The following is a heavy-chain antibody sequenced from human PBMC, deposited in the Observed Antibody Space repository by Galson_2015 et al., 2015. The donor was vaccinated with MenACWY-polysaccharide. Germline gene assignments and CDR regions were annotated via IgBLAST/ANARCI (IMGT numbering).Heavy chain of an antibody. CDR1: RGSISSYY. J-gene: IGHJ4*02. Sequence: LSLTCNVSRGSISSYYWSWIRQPAGKGLEWIGHISTSGSTDYNPSLKSRVTLSLDISNNQLSLKLTSVTAADTAVYYCARVGYSGYDSRFEHWGQGTLVAVSS. CDR3: ARVGYSGYDSRFEH. CDR2: ISTSGST. V-gene: IGHV4-4*07. D-gene: IGHD5-12*01.